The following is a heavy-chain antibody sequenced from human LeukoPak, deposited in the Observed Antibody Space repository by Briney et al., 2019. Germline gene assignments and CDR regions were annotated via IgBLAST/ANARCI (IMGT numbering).Heavy chain of an antibody. V-gene: IGHV5-51*01. CDR2: IYPGDSDT. CDR3: ARQEGSFAYSGSYDY. CDR1: YW. Sequence: YWSWIRQPPGKGLEWMGIIYPGDSDTRYSPSFQGQVTISADKSISTAYLQWSSLKASETAMYYCARQEGSFAYSGSYDYWGQGTLVTVSS. J-gene: IGHJ4*02. D-gene: IGHD1-26*01.